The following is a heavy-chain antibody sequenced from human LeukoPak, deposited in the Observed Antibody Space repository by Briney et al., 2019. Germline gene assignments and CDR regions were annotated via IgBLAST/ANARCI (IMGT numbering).Heavy chain of an antibody. D-gene: IGHD3-3*01. CDR3: AKDGRPLEWLLYLPYYFDY. CDR2: ISGSGGST. V-gene: IGHV3-23*01. Sequence: GGSLRLSCAASGFTFSSYAMSWVRQAPGKGLGWVSAISGSGGSTYYADSVKGRFTISRDNPKTTLYLQMNSLRAEDTAVYYCAKDGRPLEWLLYLPYYFDYWGQGTLVTVSS. J-gene: IGHJ4*02. CDR1: GFTFSSYA.